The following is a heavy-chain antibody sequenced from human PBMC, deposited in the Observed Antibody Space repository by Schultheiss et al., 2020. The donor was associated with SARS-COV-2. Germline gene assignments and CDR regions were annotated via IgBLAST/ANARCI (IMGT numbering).Heavy chain of an antibody. V-gene: IGHV4-34*01. D-gene: IGHD6-13*01. J-gene: IGHJ5*02. CDR1: GGSFSGYY. Sequence: SETLSLTCAVYGGSFSGYYWSWIRQPPGKGLEWIGYLYYSGSTNYNPSLKSRVTISVDTSKNQFSLKLSSVTAADTAVYYCAREKVIGAAAGPMGFDPWGQGTLVTVSS. CDR2: LYYSGST. CDR3: AREKVIGAAAGPMGFDP.